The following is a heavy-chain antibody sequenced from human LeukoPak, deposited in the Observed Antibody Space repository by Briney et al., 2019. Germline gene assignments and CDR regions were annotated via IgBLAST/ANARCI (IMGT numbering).Heavy chain of an antibody. J-gene: IGHJ4*02. V-gene: IGHV1-69*05. CDR1: GGTFSSYA. D-gene: IGHD5-24*01. Sequence: AASVKVSCKASGGTFSSYAISWVRQAPGQGLEWVGGIIPIFGTANYAQKFQGRVTITTDESTSTAYMELSSLRSEDTAVYYCARGVEMATMWGGFDYWGQGTLVTVSS. CDR2: IIPIFGTA. CDR3: ARGVEMATMWGGFDY.